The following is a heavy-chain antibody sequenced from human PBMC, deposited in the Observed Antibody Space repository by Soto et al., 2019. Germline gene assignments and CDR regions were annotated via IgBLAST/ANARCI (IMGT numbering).Heavy chain of an antibody. Sequence: TSETLSLTCTVSGGSIRSGDSYWSRIRQPPGKGLEWIGYIYYSGSTYYNPSLKSRVTISLDTSKNQFSLNLSSVTAADTAVYYCARTHYSDRSGTDYWGQGTLVTVSS. CDR1: GGSIRSGDSY. J-gene: IGHJ4*02. V-gene: IGHV4-30-4*01. CDR3: ARTHYSDRSGTDY. D-gene: IGHD3-22*01. CDR2: IYYSGST.